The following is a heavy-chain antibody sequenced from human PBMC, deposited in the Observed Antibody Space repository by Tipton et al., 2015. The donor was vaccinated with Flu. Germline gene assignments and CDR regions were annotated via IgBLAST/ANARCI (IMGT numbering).Heavy chain of an antibody. CDR3: ARWGAVGATGEAGAFDI. V-gene: IGHV1-18*01. J-gene: IGHJ3*02. Sequence: QLVQSGAEVKKPGASVKVSCKASGYTFTSYDINWVRQAPGQGLEWMGWISAYNGNTNYAQKLQGRVTMTTDTSTSTAYMELRSLRSDDTAVYYCARWGAVGATGEAGAFDIWGQGTMVTVSS. D-gene: IGHD1-26*01. CDR1: GYTFTSYD. CDR2: ISAYNGNT.